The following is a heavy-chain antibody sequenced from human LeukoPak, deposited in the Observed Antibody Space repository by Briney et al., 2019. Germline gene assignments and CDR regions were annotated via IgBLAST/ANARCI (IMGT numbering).Heavy chain of an antibody. CDR2: IYSGGST. CDR3: AKGYNYAYEY. D-gene: IGHD5-18*01. Sequence: PGGSLRLSCAASESTVSSSYMSWVRQAPGKGLEWVSLIYSGGSTYYAASVKGRFTISRDNSKNTLYLQMNSLRPEDTAVYYRAKGYNYAYEYWGQGTLVTVSS. V-gene: IGHV3-53*01. CDR1: ESTVSSSY. J-gene: IGHJ4*02.